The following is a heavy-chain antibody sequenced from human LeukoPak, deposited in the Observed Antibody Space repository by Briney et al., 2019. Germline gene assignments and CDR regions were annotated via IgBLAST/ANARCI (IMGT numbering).Heavy chain of an antibody. CDR3: AREGDSSSWGYYYYYYMDV. D-gene: IGHD6-13*01. CDR1: GYTFTSYG. CDR2: ISAYNGNT. V-gene: IGHV1-18*01. Sequence: ASVKVSRKASGYTFTSYGISWVRQAPGQGLEWMGWISAYNGNTNYAQKLQGRVTMTTDTSTSTAYMELRSLRSDDTAVYYCAREGDSSSWGYYYYYYMDVWGKGTTVTVSS. J-gene: IGHJ6*03.